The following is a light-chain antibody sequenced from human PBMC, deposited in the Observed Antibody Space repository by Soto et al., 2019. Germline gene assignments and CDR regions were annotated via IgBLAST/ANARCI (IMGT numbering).Light chain of an antibody. CDR3: QKYAAQSPWT. CDR2: KGS. Sequence: DVQMTQSPSTLPASVGDKVTITCRASQSLPSTWLAWFQQRPGKAPNVLIYKGSALASGVSSRFSGSGSGTEFTLPVSSLQPDDFATYFCQKYAAQSPWTFGQGTRV. V-gene: IGKV1-5*03. CDR1: QSLPSTW. J-gene: IGKJ1*01.